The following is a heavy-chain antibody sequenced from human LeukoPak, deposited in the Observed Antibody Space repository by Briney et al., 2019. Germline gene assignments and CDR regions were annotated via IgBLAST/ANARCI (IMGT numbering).Heavy chain of an antibody. J-gene: IGHJ4*02. CDR1: GFTFSSYW. CDR2: INSDGSST. D-gene: IGHD3-22*01. Sequence: GGSLRLSCAASGFTFSSYWMHWVRQAPGKGLVWVSRINSDGSSTSYADSVKGRFTISRDNSKNTLYLQMNSLRAEDTAVYYCASKGATYYYDSSGYSQTADFDYWGQGTLVTVSS. CDR3: ASKGATYYYDSSGYSQTADFDY. V-gene: IGHV3-74*01.